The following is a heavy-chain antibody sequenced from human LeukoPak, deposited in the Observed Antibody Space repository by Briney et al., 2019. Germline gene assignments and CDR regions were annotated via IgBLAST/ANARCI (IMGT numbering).Heavy chain of an antibody. CDR3: AKLSGWMGWFFDY. CDR1: GFTFSSYA. Sequence: GGSLRLSCAASGFTFSSYAISWVRQAPGKGLEWVSAISKSGDSTYYADSVKGRFTISRDNSKNTIYLQMNSLRVEDTAVYYCAKLSGWMGWFFDYWGQGTVVTVSS. D-gene: IGHD6-19*01. J-gene: IGHJ4*02. CDR2: ISKSGDST. V-gene: IGHV3-23*01.